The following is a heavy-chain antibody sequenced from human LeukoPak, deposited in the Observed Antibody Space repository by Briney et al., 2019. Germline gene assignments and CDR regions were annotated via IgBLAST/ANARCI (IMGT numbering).Heavy chain of an antibody. Sequence: PGESLKISCKGSGYSFTSYWIGWVRQMPGKGLEWMGIIYPGDSDTRYSPSFQGQVTISADKSISTAYLQWSSLKASDTAMYYCASSILEWSRYQFTFDYWGQGTLVTVSS. CDR3: ASSILEWSRYQFTFDY. D-gene: IGHD3-3*01. V-gene: IGHV5-51*01. CDR2: IYPGDSDT. J-gene: IGHJ4*02. CDR1: GYSFTSYW.